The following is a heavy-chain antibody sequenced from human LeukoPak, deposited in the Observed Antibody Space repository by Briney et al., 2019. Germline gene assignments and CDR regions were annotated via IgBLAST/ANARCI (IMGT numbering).Heavy chain of an antibody. J-gene: IGHJ6*03. CDR1: GYTFTSYY. Sequence: ASVKVSCKASGYTFTSYYMHWVRQATGQGLEWMGWMNPNSGNTGYAQKFQGRVTITRNTSISTAYMELSSLRSEDTAVYYCARITMVRGVIRSYYYMDVWGKGTTVTVSS. CDR2: MNPNSGNT. V-gene: IGHV1-8*03. CDR3: ARITMVRGVIRSYYYMDV. D-gene: IGHD3-10*01.